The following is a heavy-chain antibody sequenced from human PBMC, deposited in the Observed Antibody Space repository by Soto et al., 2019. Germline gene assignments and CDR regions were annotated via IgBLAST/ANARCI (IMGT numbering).Heavy chain of an antibody. Sequence: EVQLLESGGGLVQPGGSLRLSCAASGFTFTTHAMNWVRQAPGKGLEWVSSISGSGGTTDYADSVKGRFTISRDNSKNTLYLQMNSLRAEDTAVYYCAKGLREFSYYGMDVWGQGTTVTVSS. V-gene: IGHV3-23*01. D-gene: IGHD3-10*01. CDR2: ISGSGGTT. J-gene: IGHJ6*02. CDR3: AKGLREFSYYGMDV. CDR1: GFTFTTHA.